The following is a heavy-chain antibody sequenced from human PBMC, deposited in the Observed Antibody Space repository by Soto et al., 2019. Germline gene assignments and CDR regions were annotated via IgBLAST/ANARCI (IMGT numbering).Heavy chain of an antibody. V-gene: IGHV4-59*01. CDR2: IYYSGSA. CDR3: ARDRRGYCSNTSCYNYYYYGMDV. J-gene: IGHJ6*02. Sequence: PSETLSLTCTVSGGSISTYYWSWIRQPPGKGLEWIGYIYYSGSANYNPSLKSRVTISVDTSKNQFSLKLSSVTAADTAVYYCARDRRGYCSNTSCYNYYYYGMDVWGQGTTVTVSS. D-gene: IGHD2-2*03. CDR1: GGSISTYY.